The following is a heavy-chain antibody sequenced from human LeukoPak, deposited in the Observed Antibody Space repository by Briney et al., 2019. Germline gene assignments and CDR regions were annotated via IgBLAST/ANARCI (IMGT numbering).Heavy chain of an antibody. J-gene: IGHJ6*03. CDR1: GFTFSSYA. CDR3: AKEGMVRGVPGVVTTRDYYYYMDV. Sequence: PGRSLRLSCAASGFTFSSYAMHWVRQAPGKGLEWVAVISYDGSNKYYADSVKGRFTISRDNSKNTLYLQMNSLRAEDTAVYYCAKEGMVRGVPGVVTTRDYYYYMDVWGKGTTVTVSS. CDR2: ISYDGSNK. D-gene: IGHD3-10*01. V-gene: IGHV3-30-3*01.